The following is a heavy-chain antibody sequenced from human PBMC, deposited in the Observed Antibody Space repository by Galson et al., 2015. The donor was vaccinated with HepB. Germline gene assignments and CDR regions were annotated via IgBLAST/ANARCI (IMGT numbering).Heavy chain of an antibody. D-gene: IGHD5-12*01. CDR1: GYTFTSYG. CDR2: ISAYNGNT. J-gene: IGHJ4*02. CDR3: ARRPYEGEYFDY. V-gene: IGHV1-18*04. Sequence: SVKVSCKASGYTFTSYGISWVRQAPGQGLEWMGWISAYNGNTNYAQKLQGRVTITADESTSTAYMELSSLRSEDTAVYYCARRPYEGEYFDYWGQGTLVTVSS.